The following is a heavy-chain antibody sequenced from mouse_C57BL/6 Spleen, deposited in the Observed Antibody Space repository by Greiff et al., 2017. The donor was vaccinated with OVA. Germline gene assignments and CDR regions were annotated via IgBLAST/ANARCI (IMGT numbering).Heavy chain of an antibody. Sequence: VQLKESGAELVRPGASVKLSCTASGFNITDDYMHWVKQRPEQGLEWIGWIDPENGDTEYASKFQGKATITADTSSNTAYLQLSSLTSEDTAVDYCTTRDDGSSSFAYWGQGTLVTVSA. V-gene: IGHV14-4*01. CDR2: IDPENGDT. J-gene: IGHJ3*01. CDR3: TTRDDGSSSFAY. D-gene: IGHD1-1*01. CDR1: GFNITDDY.